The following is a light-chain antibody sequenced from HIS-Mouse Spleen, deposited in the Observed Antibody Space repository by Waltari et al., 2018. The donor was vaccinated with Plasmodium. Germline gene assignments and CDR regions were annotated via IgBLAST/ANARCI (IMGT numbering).Light chain of an antibody. J-gene: IGKJ2*01. CDR3: QQNGSSPYT. V-gene: IGKV3-20*01. CDR1: QSVSSSY. Sequence: EIVLTQSPGTLSLSPGERATLSCRASQSVSSSYLAWYQQKPGQAPRLLIYGGSSRATGIPDRFSGSGSGTDFTLTISRLEPEDFAVYYCQQNGSSPYTFGQGTKLEIK. CDR2: GGS.